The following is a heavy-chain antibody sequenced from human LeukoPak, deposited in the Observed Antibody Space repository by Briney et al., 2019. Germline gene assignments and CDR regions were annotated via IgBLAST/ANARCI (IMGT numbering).Heavy chain of an antibody. CDR3: ALAEYSSSSGYYYYYMDV. Sequence: ASVKVSCKTSGYTFSDYYIHWIRQAPGQGLEWVGWINPNSGDTDYAQKFQGRVTVTRDTSISTAYMELSSLRSEDTAVYYCALAEYSSSSGYYYYYMDVWGKGTTVTVSS. CDR2: INPNSGDT. CDR1: GYTFSDYY. J-gene: IGHJ6*03. D-gene: IGHD6-6*01. V-gene: IGHV1-2*02.